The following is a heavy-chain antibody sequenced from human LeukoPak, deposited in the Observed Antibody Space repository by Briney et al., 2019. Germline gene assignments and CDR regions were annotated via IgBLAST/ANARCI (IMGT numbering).Heavy chain of an antibody. D-gene: IGHD3-10*01. J-gene: IGHJ5*02. CDR3: ARELGGFGELNWFDP. V-gene: IGHV4-59*01. Sequence: SEILSLTCTVSGGSISSYYWSWIRQPPGKGLEWIGYIYYSGSTNYNPSLKSRVTISVDTPKNQFSLKLSSVTAADTAVYYCARELGGFGELNWFDPWGQGTLVTVSS. CDR1: GGSISSYY. CDR2: IYYSGST.